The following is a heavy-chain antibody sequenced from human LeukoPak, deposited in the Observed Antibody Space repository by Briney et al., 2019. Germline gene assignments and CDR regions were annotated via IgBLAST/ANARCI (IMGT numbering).Heavy chain of an antibody. V-gene: IGHV4-59*01. D-gene: IGHD3-22*01. J-gene: IGHJ4*02. CDR2: VSNIETT. Sequence: SETLSLTCTVSGDSISSCYWSWLRQPPGKRLEWIGYVSNIETTNYNPSLKSRVTISVDTSKNQFSLRLNSVTAADTAVYYCARPPHYYDTSGYSVWGQGTLVTVSS. CDR3: ARPPHYYDTSGYSV. CDR1: GDSISSCY.